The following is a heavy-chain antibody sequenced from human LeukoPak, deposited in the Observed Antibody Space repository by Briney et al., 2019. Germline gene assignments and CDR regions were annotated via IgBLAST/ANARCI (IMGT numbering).Heavy chain of an antibody. CDR1: GYTFTSYG. J-gene: IGHJ4*02. D-gene: IGHD3-10*01. V-gene: IGHV1-18*04. Sequence: GASVKVSCKASGYTFTSYGISWVRQAPGQGLEWMGWISAYNGNTNYAQKLQGGVTMTTDTSTSTAYMELRSLRSDDTAVYYCARDGVITMVRGVIPLIDYWGQGTLVTVSS. CDR2: ISAYNGNT. CDR3: ARDGVITMVRGVIPLIDY.